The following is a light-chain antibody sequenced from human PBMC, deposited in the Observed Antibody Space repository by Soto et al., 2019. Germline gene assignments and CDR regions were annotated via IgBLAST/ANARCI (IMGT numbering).Light chain of an antibody. V-gene: IGKV3-20*01. J-gene: IGKJ2*01. CDR1: QSVSSTY. CDR2: GAS. Sequence: EIVLTQSPGTLSLSPGERATLSCRASQSVSSTYFAWYQHKPGQAPRLLIYGASSRETGIPDTFSGSGSGTDFTLTISRVEPEDFAVYYCEQYDSSPYTFGQGTKLEMK. CDR3: EQYDSSPYT.